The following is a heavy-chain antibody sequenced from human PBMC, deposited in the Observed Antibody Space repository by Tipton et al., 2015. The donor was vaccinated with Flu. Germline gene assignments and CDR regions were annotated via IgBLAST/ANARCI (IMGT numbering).Heavy chain of an antibody. Sequence: TLSLTCTVSGGSIRGYYWNWIRQFPGKGLQWLGNFYYSGTTKYHPSLESRAAISLDTSNNLVSLKLTSVTAADTAIYFCERGGGEFGDGALDIWGQGTVVAVSP. CDR2: FYYSGTT. CDR1: GGSIRGYY. V-gene: IGHV4-59*08. J-gene: IGHJ3*02. CDR3: ERGGGEFGDGALDI. D-gene: IGHD2-21*01.